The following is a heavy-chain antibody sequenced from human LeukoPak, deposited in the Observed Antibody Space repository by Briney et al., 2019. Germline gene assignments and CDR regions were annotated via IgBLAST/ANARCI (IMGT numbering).Heavy chain of an antibody. J-gene: IGHJ4*02. D-gene: IGHD4-11*01. CDR2: INHGGST. Sequence: SETLSLTCAVYGGSLSGSYWSWIRQAPGKGLEWIGEINHGGSTTYNPSLKSRVTISVHASKDQFSLNLSSVTAADTAVYYCARVREDYIFDYWGQGTLVTVSS. CDR3: ARVREDYIFDY. CDR1: GGSLSGSY. V-gene: IGHV4-34*01.